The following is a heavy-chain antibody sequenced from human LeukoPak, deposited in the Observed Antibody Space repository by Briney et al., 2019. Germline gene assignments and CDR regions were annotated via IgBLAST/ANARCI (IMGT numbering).Heavy chain of an antibody. CDR3: AKETLGYRRGLEM. J-gene: IGHJ3*02. V-gene: IGHV3-23*01. CDR1: GFTFRNYA. CDR2: VSGSGTNT. Sequence: PGGPLRLSCAASGFTFRNYAMTYVRQAPGKGLEWVASVSGSGTNTYYADSVKGRFTISRDNSKNTVTLGMSSLRGEDTAHYYCAKETLGYRRGLEMWGQGTTVTVSS. D-gene: IGHD3-16*02.